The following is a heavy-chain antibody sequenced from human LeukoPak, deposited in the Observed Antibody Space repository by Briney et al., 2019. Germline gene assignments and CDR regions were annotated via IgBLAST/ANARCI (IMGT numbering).Heavy chain of an antibody. CDR3: ALHRGEKNFDY. CDR1: GGSISSSSYY. Sequence: MSSETLSLTCTVSGGSISSSSYYWGWIRQPPGKGLEWIGSIYYSGSTYYNPSLKSRVTISVDTSKNQFSLKLSSVTAADTAVYYCALHRGEKNFDYWGQGTLVTVSS. J-gene: IGHJ4*02. CDR2: IYYSGST. V-gene: IGHV4-39*07. D-gene: IGHD3-10*01.